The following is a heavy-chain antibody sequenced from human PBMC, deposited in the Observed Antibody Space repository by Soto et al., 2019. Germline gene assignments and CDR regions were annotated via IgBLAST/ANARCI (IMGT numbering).Heavy chain of an antibody. Sequence: SGPTLVNPTQTLTLTCTFSGFSLSTSGVGVGWIRQPPGKAPEWLALIYWNDDKRYSPSLKSRLTITKDTSKNQVVLTMTNMDPVDTATYYCAHSSFGGYSYGSKTFDYWGQGPLVTVSS. CDR3: AHSSFGGYSYGSKTFDY. CDR1: GFSLSTSGVG. V-gene: IGHV2-5*01. CDR2: IYWNDDK. D-gene: IGHD5-18*01. J-gene: IGHJ4*02.